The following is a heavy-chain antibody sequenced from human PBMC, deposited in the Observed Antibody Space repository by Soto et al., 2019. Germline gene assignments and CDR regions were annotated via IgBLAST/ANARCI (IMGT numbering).Heavy chain of an antibody. CDR1: GGSISSSNW. CDR2: IYHSGST. V-gene: IGHV4-4*02. J-gene: IGHJ6*02. D-gene: IGHD4-17*01. CDR3: ARLDYGDLYYGMDV. Sequence: PSETLYLTCTVSGGSISSSNWWSWVRQPPGTGLERIGEIYHSGSTNDNPSLKSRVTISVDKSKNQFSLKLSSVTAADTAVYYCARLDYGDLYYGMDVWGHGTTVTVSS.